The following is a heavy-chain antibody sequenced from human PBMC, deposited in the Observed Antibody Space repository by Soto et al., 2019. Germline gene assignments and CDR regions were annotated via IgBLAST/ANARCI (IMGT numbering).Heavy chain of an antibody. CDR3: ARVWAGYCSSTSCYEGRWFDP. CDR1: GGSVSSGSYY. Sequence: SETLSLTCTVSGGSVSSGSYYWSWIRQPPGKGLEGIGYIYYSGSTNYNPSLKSRVTISVDTSKNQFSLKLSSVTAADTAVYYCARVWAGYCSSTSCYEGRWFDPWGQGTLVTVSS. V-gene: IGHV4-61*01. J-gene: IGHJ5*02. CDR2: IYYSGST. D-gene: IGHD2-2*01.